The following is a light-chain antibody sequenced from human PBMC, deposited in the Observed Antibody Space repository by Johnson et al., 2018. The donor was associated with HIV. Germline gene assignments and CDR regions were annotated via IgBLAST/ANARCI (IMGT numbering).Light chain of an antibody. J-gene: IGLJ1*01. CDR3: GVWDASLSPHYV. CDR1: SSNIENYF. V-gene: IGLV1-51*02. Sequence: QPVLTQPPSVSAAPGQRVNISCSGHSSNIENYFVSWYQQLPGAAPRLLIYEDYKRPSGIPDRFSGSKSGASATLGITGLQTGDAADYSCGVWDASLSPHYVFGTGTTITVL. CDR2: EDY.